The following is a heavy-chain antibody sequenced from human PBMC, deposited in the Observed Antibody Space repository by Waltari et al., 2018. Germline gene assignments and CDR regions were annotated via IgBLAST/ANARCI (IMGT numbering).Heavy chain of an antibody. CDR1: GYTFTSCD. Sequence: QVQLVQSGAEEKKPGASLKVSCKASGYTFTSCDLNWVRQATGQGLEWMGWMNPNSGKTGYAQKFQGRVTITRNTSISTAYMELSSLRSEDTAVYYCARGLPPYYDFWSGYSYWGQGTLVTVSS. D-gene: IGHD3-3*01. CDR2: MNPNSGKT. V-gene: IGHV1-8*03. J-gene: IGHJ4*02. CDR3: ARGLPPYYDFWSGYSY.